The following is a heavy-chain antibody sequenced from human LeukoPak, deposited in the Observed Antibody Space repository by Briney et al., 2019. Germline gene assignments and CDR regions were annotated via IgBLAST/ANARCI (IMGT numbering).Heavy chain of an antibody. V-gene: IGHV4-4*07. CDR2: LYPGVST. CDR1: GGPIYSYY. Sequence: SETLSLTCTVSGGPIYSYYWSWIRQTAGKGLEWIGRLYPGVSTNYNPSLKSRVTMSVDTSKNQFALKLSAVTAADTAIYYCTREKLSAGPHFEHWGRGLLVSVSS. J-gene: IGHJ4*02. D-gene: IGHD6-13*01. CDR3: TREKLSAGPHFEH.